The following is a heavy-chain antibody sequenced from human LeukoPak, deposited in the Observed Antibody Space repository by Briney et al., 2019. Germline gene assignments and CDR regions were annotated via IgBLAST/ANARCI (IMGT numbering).Heavy chain of an antibody. J-gene: IGHJ4*02. D-gene: IGHD6-13*01. CDR2: IFVGSGNT. V-gene: IGHV1-58*01. CDR3: AAFGSSGWWAFNYFDY. CDR1: VFTFTSSA. Sequence: TSVKVSCKPSVFTFTSSAVQWVRQARGQRREWIGWIFVGSGNTHYAQKFQERVTLTRDMSTSTAYMELSSLRSEDTGVYYCAAFGSSGWWAFNYFDYWGQGTLVTVSS.